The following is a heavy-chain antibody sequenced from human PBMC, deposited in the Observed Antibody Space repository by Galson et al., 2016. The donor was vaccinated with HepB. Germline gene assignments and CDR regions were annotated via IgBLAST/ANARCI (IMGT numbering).Heavy chain of an antibody. J-gene: IGHJ4*02. CDR1: GFTLSNYW. V-gene: IGHV3-74*01. CDR2: INTDGSST. CDR3: ARALGRSSGWSPKGY. D-gene: IGHD6-19*01. Sequence: SLRLSCAASGFTLSNYWMHWVRQAPGKGLVWVSRINTDGSSTNYADSVKGRFTISRDNAKNTLYLKMNSLRTEDTAVYYVARALGRSSGWSPKGYWGQGTLVAVS.